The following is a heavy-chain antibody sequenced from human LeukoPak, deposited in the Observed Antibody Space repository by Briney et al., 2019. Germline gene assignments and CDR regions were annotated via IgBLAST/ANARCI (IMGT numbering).Heavy chain of an antibody. CDR1: GGSISSSSYY. CDR2: IYYSGST. CDR3: ARLCEAVEWELLSDCYFDY. Sequence: SETLSLTCTVSGGSISSSSYYWGWIRQPPGKGLEWIGSIYYSGSTYYNPSLKSRVTISVDTSKNQFSLKLSSVTAADTAVYYCARLCEAVEWELLSDCYFDYWGQGTLVTVSS. J-gene: IGHJ4*02. D-gene: IGHD1-26*01. V-gene: IGHV4-39*01.